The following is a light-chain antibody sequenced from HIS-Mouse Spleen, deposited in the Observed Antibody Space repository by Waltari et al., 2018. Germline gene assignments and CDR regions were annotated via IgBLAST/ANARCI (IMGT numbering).Light chain of an antibody. CDR2: EVS. V-gene: IGLV2-14*01. J-gene: IGLJ3*02. Sequence: QSALTHPASVSGSPGQSITISCPGTSSAVGGYNNVSWYQQHPGKAPKLMIYEVSNRPSGVSNRFSGSKSGNTASLTISGLQAEDEADYYCSSYTSSSTWVFGGGTKLTVL. CDR3: SSYTSSSTWV. CDR1: SSAVGGYNN.